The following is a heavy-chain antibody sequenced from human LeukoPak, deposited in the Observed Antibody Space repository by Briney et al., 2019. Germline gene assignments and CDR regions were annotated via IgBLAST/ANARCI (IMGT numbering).Heavy chain of an antibody. CDR2: INHIGYT. Sequence: PSETLSLTCAVYGGSFSGYYWTWIRQPPGKGLEWIAEINHIGYTNYNPSLKSQVSISVDTSKNQFSLRLTSVTAADMAVYFCARGEDLSVPATLVGWLDPWGQGILVTVSS. CDR3: ARGEDLSVPATLVGWLDP. J-gene: IGHJ5*02. CDR1: GGSFSGYY. V-gene: IGHV4-34*01. D-gene: IGHD1-26*01.